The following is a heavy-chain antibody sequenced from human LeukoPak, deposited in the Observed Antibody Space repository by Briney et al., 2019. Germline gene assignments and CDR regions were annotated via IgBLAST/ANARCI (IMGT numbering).Heavy chain of an antibody. CDR1: GFTFSSYW. CDR3: ARATLKYCSSTSCHHYYGMDV. J-gene: IGHJ6*02. V-gene: IGHV3-7*01. CDR2: IKQVVSEK. Sequence: GGSLRLSCAAYGFTFSSYWMSWDRQAPGKGLEWVANIKQVVSEKYYVDSVKGRFTISRDNAKNSLYLQMNSLRAEDTAVYYCARATLKYCSSTSCHHYYGMDVWGQGTTVTVSS. D-gene: IGHD2-2*01.